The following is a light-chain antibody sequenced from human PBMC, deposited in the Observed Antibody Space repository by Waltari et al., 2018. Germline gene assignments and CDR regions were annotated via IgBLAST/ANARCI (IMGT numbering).Light chain of an antibody. Sequence: DIVLTQSPATLSLSPGERDTISCRASQSVANFLAWYQQKPGQAPRLLIYDVSNRATDIPARFSGSGFATDFTLTISDVEPEDIAVYYCQQRNKWPLTFGGGTKVEIK. V-gene: IGKV3-11*01. J-gene: IGKJ4*01. CDR3: QQRNKWPLT. CDR2: DVS. CDR1: QSVANF.